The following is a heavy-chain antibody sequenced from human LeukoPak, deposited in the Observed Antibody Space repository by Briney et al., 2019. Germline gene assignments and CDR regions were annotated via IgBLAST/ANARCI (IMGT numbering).Heavy chain of an antibody. Sequence: GGSLRRSCAASGFTFSNYAMHWVRQAPGKGLEWVSLLSSGGTYEYYADAVKGRFTTSRDNSKNTLYLQLNSLRAEDTAVYYCARDSTYYYDSGSSGPHYFDNWGQGTLVTVSS. D-gene: IGHD3-10*01. V-gene: IGHV3-30*01. CDR3: ARDSTYYYDSGSSGPHYFDN. CDR1: GFTFSNYA. CDR2: LSSGGTYE. J-gene: IGHJ4*02.